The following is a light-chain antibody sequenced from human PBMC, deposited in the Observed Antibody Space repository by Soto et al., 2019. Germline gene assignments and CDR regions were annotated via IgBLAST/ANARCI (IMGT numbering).Light chain of an antibody. CDR3: QQRSNWLPFT. Sequence: EILLTQSPATLSLSPGERATLSCLASQSVSSYLAWYQQKPGQAPRLLLYDASNRATGIPARFSGSGSGTDFTLTISSLAPEDFAVYYCQQRSNWLPFTFGPGTKVDIK. CDR1: QSVSSY. CDR2: DAS. V-gene: IGKV3-11*01. J-gene: IGKJ3*01.